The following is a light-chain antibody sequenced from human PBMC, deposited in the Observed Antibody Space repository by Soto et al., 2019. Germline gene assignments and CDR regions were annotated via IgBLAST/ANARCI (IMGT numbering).Light chain of an antibody. CDR2: DVS. CDR1: NSDIGGNNY. J-gene: IGLJ2*01. Sequence: QSALTQPASVSGSPGQSITISCTGTNSDIGGNNYVSWYQQHPGKAPKYFIYDVSNRPSGVSHRFSGSKSGNTASLTISGLQAEDEADYYCSVYTSSNTVLFGGGTQLTVL. CDR3: SVYTSSNTVL. V-gene: IGLV2-14*01.